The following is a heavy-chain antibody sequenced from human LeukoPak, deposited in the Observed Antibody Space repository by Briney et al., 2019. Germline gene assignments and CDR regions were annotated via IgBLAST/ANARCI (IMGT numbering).Heavy chain of an antibody. CDR1: GFTFSSYW. V-gene: IGHV3-30*18. CDR2: ILYDGSKK. Sequence: SGGSLRLSCAASGFTFSSYWMHWVRQAPGKGLEWVASILYDGSKKYYGDSVKGRFSIYRDNSNYTLYLQMNSLRAEDTAVFYCANFDGSSQAFHIWGQGTLVTVSS. D-gene: IGHD6-13*01. J-gene: IGHJ3*02. CDR3: ANFDGSSQAFHI.